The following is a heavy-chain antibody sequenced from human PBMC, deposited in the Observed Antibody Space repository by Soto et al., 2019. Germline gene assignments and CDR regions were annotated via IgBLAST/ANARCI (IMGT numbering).Heavy chain of an antibody. CDR3: AREVAGLSNWFDP. V-gene: IGHV1-18*01. CDR1: GYTFTSYG. Sequence: EASVKVSCKASGYTFTSYGISWVRQAPGQGLEWMGWISAYNGNTNYAQKLQGRVTMTTDTSTSTAYMELRSLRSDDTAVYYRAREVAGLSNWFDPWGQGTLVTVSS. CDR2: ISAYNGNT. J-gene: IGHJ5*02. D-gene: IGHD6-19*01.